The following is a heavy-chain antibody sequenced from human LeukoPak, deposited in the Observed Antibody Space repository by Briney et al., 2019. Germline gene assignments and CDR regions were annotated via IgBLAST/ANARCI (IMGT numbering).Heavy chain of an antibody. CDR2: ISYDGSNK. V-gene: IGHV3-30*18. Sequence: PGGSLRLSCAASGFTFSSYGMHWVRQAPGKGLEWVAVISYDGSNKYYADSVKGRFTISRDNSKNTLYLQMNSLRAEDTAVYYCAKERRAVVPAAISETGYYYGMDVWGQGTTVTVSS. CDR1: GFTFSSYG. CDR3: AKERRAVVPAAISETGYYYGMDV. D-gene: IGHD2-2*01. J-gene: IGHJ6*02.